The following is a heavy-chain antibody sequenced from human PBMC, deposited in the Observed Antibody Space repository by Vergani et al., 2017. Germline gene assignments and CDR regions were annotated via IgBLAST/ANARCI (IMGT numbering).Heavy chain of an antibody. CDR2: IVVGSGNT. CDR1: GFTFTSSA. J-gene: IGHJ5*02. V-gene: IGHV1-58*02. D-gene: IGHD2-15*01. Sequence: QMQLVQSGPEVKKPGTSVKVSCKASGFTFTSSAMQWVRQARGQRLEWIGWIVVGSGNTNYAQKFQERVTITRDMSTSTAYMELSSLRSEDTAVYYCAADREDCSGGCWCFDPGGQGTLVTVSS. CDR3: AADREDCSGGCWCFDP.